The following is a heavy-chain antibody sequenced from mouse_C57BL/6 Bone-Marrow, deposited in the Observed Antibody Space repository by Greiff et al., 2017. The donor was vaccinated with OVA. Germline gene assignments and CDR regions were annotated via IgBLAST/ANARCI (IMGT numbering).Heavy chain of an antibody. CDR3: ARSRYSNPYWYFDV. D-gene: IGHD2-5*01. CDR2: IYPGDGDT. J-gene: IGHJ1*03. V-gene: IGHV1-80*01. CDR1: GYAFSSYW. Sequence: QVQLQQSGAELVKPGASVKISCKASGYAFSSYWMNWVKQRPGKGLEWIGQIYPGDGDTNYNGKFKGKATLTADKSSSTAYMQLSSLTSEDSAVYFCARSRYSNPYWYFDVWGTGTTVTVSS.